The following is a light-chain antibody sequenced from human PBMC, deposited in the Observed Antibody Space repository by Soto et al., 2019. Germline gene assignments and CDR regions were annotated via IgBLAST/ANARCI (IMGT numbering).Light chain of an antibody. CDR2: DLN. J-gene: IGLJ2*01. CDR3: CSYAGTYPFVV. Sequence: QSVLTQPRSVSGSPGQSVTISCTGTSSDVSAYDYVSWYQHRPGKPPKLMIYDLNKRPSGVPDRFSGSKPGNTASLTISGLQAEDEAAYYCCSYAGTYPFVVFGGGTQLTVL. V-gene: IGLV2-11*01. CDR1: SSDVSAYDY.